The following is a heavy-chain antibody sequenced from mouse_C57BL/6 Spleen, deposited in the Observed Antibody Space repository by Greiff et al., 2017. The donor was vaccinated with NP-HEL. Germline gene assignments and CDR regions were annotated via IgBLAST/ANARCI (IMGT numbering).Heavy chain of an antibody. Sequence: SGPELVKPGASVKIPCKASGYTFTDYNMDWVKQSPGKSLEWIGDINPNNGGTIYNQKFKGKATLTVDKSSSTAYMELRSLTSEDTAVYYCARWGYYSNYGYFDYWGQGTTLTVSS. CDR2: INPNNGGT. D-gene: IGHD2-5*01. J-gene: IGHJ2*01. CDR1: GYTFTDYN. CDR3: ARWGYYSNYGYFDY. V-gene: IGHV1-18*01.